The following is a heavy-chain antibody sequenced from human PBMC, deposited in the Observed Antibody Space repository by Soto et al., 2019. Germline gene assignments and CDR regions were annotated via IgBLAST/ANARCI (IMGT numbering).Heavy chain of an antibody. CDR3: AASGYYYFSFDY. V-gene: IGHV1-58*01. CDR2: IVVGSGNT. J-gene: IGHJ4*02. Sequence: SVKVSCKASGFTFTSSAVQWVRQARGQRLEWIGWIVVGSGNTNYAQKFQERVTITRDMSTSTACMELSSLRSEDTAVYYCAASGYYYFSFDYWGQGTLVTVSS. CDR1: GFTFTSSA. D-gene: IGHD3-22*01.